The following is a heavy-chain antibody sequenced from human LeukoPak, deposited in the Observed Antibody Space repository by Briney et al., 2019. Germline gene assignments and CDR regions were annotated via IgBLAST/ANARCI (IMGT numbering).Heavy chain of an antibody. CDR2: INPNSGGT. J-gene: IGHJ4*02. V-gene: IGHV1-2*02. Sequence: GASVKVSCKASGYTFIGYYMHWVRQAPGQGLEWMGWINPNSGGTNYAQEFRGRVTMTRDTSISTAYMELSRLTSDDTAAYYCARDRVGSGWPRPWYFEFWGQGTLITVSS. CDR1: GYTFIGYY. D-gene: IGHD6-19*01. CDR3: ARDRVGSGWPRPWYFEF.